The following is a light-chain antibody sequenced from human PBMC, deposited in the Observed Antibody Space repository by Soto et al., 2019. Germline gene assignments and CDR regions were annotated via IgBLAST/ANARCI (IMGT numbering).Light chain of an antibody. CDR3: SSSAGTNNMV. J-gene: IGLJ2*01. V-gene: IGLV2-8*01. CDR2: EVN. Sequence: QSALTQPPSASGSPGQSVTISCTGTSSDVGSSNYVSWYQQHPGKAPKLMISEVNKRPSGVPDRFSGSKSGNTASLTVSGLQAEGEADYYCSSSAGTNNMVFGGGTKLTVL. CDR1: SSDVGSSNY.